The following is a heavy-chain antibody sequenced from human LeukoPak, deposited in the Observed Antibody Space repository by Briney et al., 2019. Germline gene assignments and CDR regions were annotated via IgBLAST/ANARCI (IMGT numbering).Heavy chain of an antibody. Sequence: GGSLRLSCAASGFTFSSYGMHWVRQAPGKGLEWVAVISYDGSNKYYADSVKGRFTISRDNSKNTLYLQMNSLRAEDTAVYYCAKGGLRYFTGGYFDYWGQGTLVTVSS. V-gene: IGHV3-30*18. CDR1: GFTFSSYG. CDR3: AKGGLRYFTGGYFDY. CDR2: ISYDGSNK. J-gene: IGHJ4*02. D-gene: IGHD3-9*01.